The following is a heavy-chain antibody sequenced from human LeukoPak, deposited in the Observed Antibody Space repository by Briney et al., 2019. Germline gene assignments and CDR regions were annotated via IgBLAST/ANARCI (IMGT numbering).Heavy chain of an antibody. CDR1: GYTFTGYY. Sequence: ASVKVSCKASGYTFTGYYIHWVRQAPRQGLEWMGWINPNSGGTNYAQKFQGWVTMTRDTSISTAYMELSRLRSDDTAVYYCARDLSGNVDTAMVFDYWGQGTLVTVSS. D-gene: IGHD5-18*01. J-gene: IGHJ4*02. CDR2: INPNSGGT. V-gene: IGHV1-2*04. CDR3: ARDLSGNVDTAMVFDY.